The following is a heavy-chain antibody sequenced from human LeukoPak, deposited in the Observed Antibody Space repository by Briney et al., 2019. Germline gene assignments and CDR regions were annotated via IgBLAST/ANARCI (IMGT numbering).Heavy chain of an antibody. CDR3: AKPQYDSSWYYFDY. D-gene: IGHD6-13*01. Sequence: GGSLRLSCAASGFTFSTYAMSWVRQAPGKGLEWVSTISGNGVSTYYANSVKGRFTISRDNSKNTLWLQMNSLRAEDTALYYCAKPQYDSSWYYFDYWGQGTLATVSS. J-gene: IGHJ4*02. V-gene: IGHV3-23*01. CDR2: ISGNGVST. CDR1: GFTFSTYA.